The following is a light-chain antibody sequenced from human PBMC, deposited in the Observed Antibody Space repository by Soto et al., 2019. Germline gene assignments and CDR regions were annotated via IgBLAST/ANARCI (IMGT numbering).Light chain of an antibody. Sequence: EVVLTQSPDTLYFPPGERATLSCRASQSISTYLAWYQQKPGQAARLLVYDASSRASGIPARFSGNGSGAVFTLTISSLEPEDSAVYNCQQLTDWLPQWTFCQGTKVQIK. J-gene: IGKJ1*01. CDR1: QSISTY. CDR2: DAS. V-gene: IGKV3-11*01. CDR3: QQLTDWLPQWT.